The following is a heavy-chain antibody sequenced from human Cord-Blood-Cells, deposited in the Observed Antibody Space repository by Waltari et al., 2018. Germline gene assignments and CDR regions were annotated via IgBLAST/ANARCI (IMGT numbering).Heavy chain of an antibody. D-gene: IGHD3-22*01. Sequence: EVQLLESGGGLVQPGGSLRLSCAASGFTFSSYAMSWVRQAPGKGLEWVSAISGRGGSTYYADSVKGRFTISRDNAKNTLYLQMNSLRAEDTAVYYCAKDRTDSSGYYYAFDIWGQGTMVTVSS. J-gene: IGHJ3*02. V-gene: IGHV3-23*01. CDR2: ISGRGGST. CDR3: AKDRTDSSGYYYAFDI. CDR1: GFTFSSYA.